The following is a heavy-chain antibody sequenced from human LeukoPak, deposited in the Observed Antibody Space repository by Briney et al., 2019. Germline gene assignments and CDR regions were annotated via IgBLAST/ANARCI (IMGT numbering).Heavy chain of an antibody. V-gene: IGHV3-30*18. CDR3: AKEPTSYSSGWYFQD. D-gene: IGHD6-25*01. Sequence: PGGSLRLSCAASGFTFSNYGMQWVRQAPGKGLEWVAVVSHDGTTTFYADSVKGRFTISRDNSKNTLDLQMYSPKPEDTAVYYCAKEPTSYSSGWYFQDWGQGTLVAVSS. CDR1: GFTFSNYG. J-gene: IGHJ1*01. CDR2: VSHDGTTT.